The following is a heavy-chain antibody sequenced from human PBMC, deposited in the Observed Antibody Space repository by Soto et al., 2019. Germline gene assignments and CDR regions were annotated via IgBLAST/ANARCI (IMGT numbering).Heavy chain of an antibody. CDR3: ARLVQLLQGRWFDP. CDR2: IYHSGST. D-gene: IGHD1-1*01. V-gene: IGHV4-30-2*05. CDR1: GGSISSGGYS. Sequence: PSETLSLTCAVSGGSISSGGYSWSWIRQPPGKGLEWIGYIYHSGSTYYNPSLKSRVTISVDTSKNQFSLKLSSVTAADTAVYYCARLVQLLQGRWFDPCGQGTLVTVSS. J-gene: IGHJ5*02.